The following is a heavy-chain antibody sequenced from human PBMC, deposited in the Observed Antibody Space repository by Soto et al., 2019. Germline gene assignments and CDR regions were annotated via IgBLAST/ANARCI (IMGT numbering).Heavy chain of an antibody. Sequence: GRSLRLSCAASGFTFSTHSMNWVRQAPGKGLEWVSSISSSSSYIYYADSVKGRFTISRDNAKNSLDLQMNSLRAEDTAVYYYASTQRTAPGDYYYYGMDVWGQGTAVTVSS. J-gene: IGHJ6*02. CDR1: GFTFSTHS. V-gene: IGHV3-21*01. CDR2: ISSSSSYI. D-gene: IGHD6-13*01. CDR3: ASTQRTAPGDYYYYGMDV.